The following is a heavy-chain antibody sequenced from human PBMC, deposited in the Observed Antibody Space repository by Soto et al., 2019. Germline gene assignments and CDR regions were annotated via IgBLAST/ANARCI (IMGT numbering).Heavy chain of an antibody. CDR1: GGSISSGGYY. V-gene: IGHV4-31*03. J-gene: IGHJ4*02. CDR2: IYYSGST. CDR3: AREEGSGWYAFAY. D-gene: IGHD6-19*01. Sequence: QVQLQESGPGLVKHSQTLSLTCTVSGGSISSGGYYWSWIRQHPGQGLEWIGYIYYSGSTYYNPSLKSRVTIAVDTSKNQFSLKLSSVTAADTAVYYCAREEGSGWYAFAYWGKGTLVTVSS.